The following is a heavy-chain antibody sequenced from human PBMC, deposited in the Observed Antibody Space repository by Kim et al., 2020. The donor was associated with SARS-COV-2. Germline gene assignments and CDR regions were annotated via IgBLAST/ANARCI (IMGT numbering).Heavy chain of an antibody. CDR1: GGTFSSYA. CDR3: ARGEAVGAKLCYYGMDV. CDR2: IIPIFGTA. Sequence: SVKVSCKASGGTFSSYAISWVRQAPGQGLEWMGGIIPIFGTANYAQKFQGRVTITADESTSTAYMELSSLRSEDTAVYYCARGEAVGAKLCYYGMDVWGQGTTVTVSS. D-gene: IGHD1-26*01. J-gene: IGHJ6*02. V-gene: IGHV1-69*13.